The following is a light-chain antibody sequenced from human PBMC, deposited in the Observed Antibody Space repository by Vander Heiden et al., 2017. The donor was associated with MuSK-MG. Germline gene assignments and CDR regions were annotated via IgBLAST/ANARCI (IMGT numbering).Light chain of an antibody. J-gene: IGLJ2*01. CDR1: SLRSYY. CDR3: NYTDSGGNHLV. Sequence: SSELTQDPAVSVALGQTVRITCQGDSLRSYYASWYQQKPGQAPVRLIDCKNSRPSGIPDRFSCYSAGNNASSQTNGAQAEEEADDYWNYTDSGGNHLVFGGGTKLTVL. V-gene: IGLV3-19*01. CDR2: CKN.